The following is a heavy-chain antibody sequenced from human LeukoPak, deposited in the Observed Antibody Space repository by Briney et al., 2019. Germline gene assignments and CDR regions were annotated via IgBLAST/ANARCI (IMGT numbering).Heavy chain of an antibody. CDR1: GFTFNNYA. V-gene: IGHV3-30*04. D-gene: IGHD6-13*01. Sequence: GGSPRLSCAASGFTFNNYAMHWVRQAPGKGLEWVAVVSYDGNYQNYADSVKGRSTISRDNSKNTVSLQMTSLRAEDTAVYYCARDRDLSSWYFGYWGQGTLVTVSS. CDR3: ARDRDLSSWYFGY. CDR2: VSYDGNYQ. J-gene: IGHJ4*02.